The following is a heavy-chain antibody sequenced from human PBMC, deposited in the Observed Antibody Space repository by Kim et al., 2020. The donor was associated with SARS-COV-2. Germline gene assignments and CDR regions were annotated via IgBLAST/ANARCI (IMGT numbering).Heavy chain of an antibody. CDR3: ARPSGDCSGGSCFGDDI. CDR2: IYYSGST. D-gene: IGHD2-15*01. J-gene: IGHJ3*02. V-gene: IGHV4-39*01. Sequence: SETLSLTCTVSGGSISSSSYYWGWIRQPPGKGLEWIGSIYYSGSTYYNPSLKSRVTISVDTCKNQFSLKLSSVTAADTAVYYCARPSGDCSGGSCFGDDIWGQGTMVTVSS. CDR1: GGSISSSSYY.